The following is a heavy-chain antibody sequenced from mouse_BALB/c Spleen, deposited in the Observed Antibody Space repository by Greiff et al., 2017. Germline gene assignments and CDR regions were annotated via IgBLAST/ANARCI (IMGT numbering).Heavy chain of an antibody. CDR3: ASRYYDYDQGYAMDY. J-gene: IGHJ4*01. CDR2: INPGSGGT. D-gene: IGHD2-4*01. CDR1: GYAFTNYL. Sequence: VQLQQSGAELVRPGTSVKVSCKASGYAFTNYLIEWVKQRPGQGLEWIGVINPGSGGTNYNEKFKGKATLTADKSSSTAYMQLSSLTSDDSAVYFCASRYYDYDQGYAMDYWGQGTSVTVSS. V-gene: IGHV1-54*01.